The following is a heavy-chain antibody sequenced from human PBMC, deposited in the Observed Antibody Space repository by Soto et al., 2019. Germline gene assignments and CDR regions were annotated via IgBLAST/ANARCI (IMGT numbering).Heavy chain of an antibody. CDR1: GGTFSSYA. CDR3: ATSLLDYYDSSGYYFSFDY. J-gene: IGHJ4*02. V-gene: IGHV1-69*13. D-gene: IGHD3-22*01. Sequence: SVKVSCKASGGTFSSYAISWVRQAPGQGLEWTGGIIPIFGTANYAQKFQGRVTITADESTSTAYMELSSLRSEDTAVYYCATSLLDYYDSSGYYFSFDYWGQGTLVTVS. CDR2: IIPIFGTA.